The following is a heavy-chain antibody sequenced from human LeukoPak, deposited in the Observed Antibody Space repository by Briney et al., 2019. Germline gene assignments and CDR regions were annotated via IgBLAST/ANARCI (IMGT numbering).Heavy chain of an antibody. D-gene: IGHD6-13*01. J-gene: IGHJ6*03. Sequence: ASVKVSCKASGYTFTSYAMHWVRQAPGQRLEWMGWSNAGNGNTKYSQEFQGRVTITRDTPASTAYMELSSLRSEDTAVYYSARDAIAAAGTSYYYMDVWGKGTTVTISS. V-gene: IGHV1-3*02. CDR3: ARDAIAAAGTSYYYMDV. CDR2: SNAGNGNT. CDR1: GYTFTSYA.